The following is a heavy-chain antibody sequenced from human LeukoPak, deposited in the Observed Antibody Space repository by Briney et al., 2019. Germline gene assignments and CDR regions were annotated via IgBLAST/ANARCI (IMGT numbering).Heavy chain of an antibody. CDR2: INTNTGNP. D-gene: IGHD3-3*01. CDR1: GYTFTSYA. V-gene: IGHV7-4-1*02. Sequence: ASVKVSCKASGYTFTSYAMNWVRQAPGQGLEWMGWINTNTGNPTYVQGFTGRFVFSLDTSVSTAYLQISSLKTEDTAVYYCARVSRSRGEWLFDYWGQGTLVSVPS. J-gene: IGHJ4*02. CDR3: ARVSRSRGEWLFDY.